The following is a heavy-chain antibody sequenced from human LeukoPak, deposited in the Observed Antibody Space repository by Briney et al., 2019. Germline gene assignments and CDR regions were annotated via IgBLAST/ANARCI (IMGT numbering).Heavy chain of an antibody. Sequence: PSGTLSLTCIVSGGSISSRRHFWGWIRQPPGKGLEWVGSFYYSGSTYYNPSLKRRVTISADMSKNQFSLELTSVTAADTAIYYCARTLRTDLNDAFDAWGQGTMVTVSS. V-gene: IGHV4-39*01. CDR3: ARTLRTDLNDAFDA. CDR2: FYYSGST. J-gene: IGHJ3*01. CDR1: GGSISSRRHF.